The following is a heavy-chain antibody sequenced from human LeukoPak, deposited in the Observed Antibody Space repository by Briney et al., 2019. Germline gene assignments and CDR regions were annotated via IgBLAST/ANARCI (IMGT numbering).Heavy chain of an antibody. V-gene: IGHV4-59*01. CDR2: IYYSGST. D-gene: IGHD5-12*01. J-gene: IGHJ4*02. CDR3: ARDRGWIVDY. CDR1: GGSISSYY. Sequence: SETLSLTCTVSGGSISSYYWSWIRQPPGKGLEWIGYIYYSGSTNYNPSLKSRVTISVDTSKNQFSLKLSSATAADTAVYYCARDRGWIVDYWGQGTLVTVSS.